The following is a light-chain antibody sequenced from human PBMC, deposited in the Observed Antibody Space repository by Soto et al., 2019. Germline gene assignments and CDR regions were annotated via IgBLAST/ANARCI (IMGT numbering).Light chain of an antibody. J-gene: IGKJ1*01. CDR3: QQRSNWPWT. Sequence: EIVVTHSPATLSLSPGERATLSCRASQSVSSYLAWYQQKPGQAPRLLIYDASNRATGIPARFSGSGSGTDFTLTIRSLEPEDFAVYYCQQRSNWPWTFGQGTKA. CDR2: DAS. V-gene: IGKV3-11*01. CDR1: QSVSSY.